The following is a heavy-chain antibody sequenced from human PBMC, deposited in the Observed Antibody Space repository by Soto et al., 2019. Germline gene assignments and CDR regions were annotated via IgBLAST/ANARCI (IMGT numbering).Heavy chain of an antibody. Sequence: QPGGSLRLSCAASGFTFSSYGMHWVRQAPGKGLEWVAVISYDGSNKYYADSVKGRFTISRDNSKNTLYLQMNSLRAEDTAVYYCAKYRGYSSSWYAFDYWGQGSRVTVSS. D-gene: IGHD6-13*01. CDR2: ISYDGSNK. CDR3: AKYRGYSSSWYAFDY. J-gene: IGHJ4*02. V-gene: IGHV3-30*18. CDR1: GFTFSSYG.